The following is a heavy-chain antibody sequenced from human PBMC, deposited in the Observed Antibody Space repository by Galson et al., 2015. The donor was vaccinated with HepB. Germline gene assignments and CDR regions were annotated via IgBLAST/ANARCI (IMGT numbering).Heavy chain of an antibody. CDR2: INPNSGGT. CDR1: GYTFTGYY. V-gene: IGHV1-2*04. D-gene: IGHD4-17*01. Sequence: SCKASGYTFTGYYMHWVRQAPGQGLEWMGWINPNSGGTNYAQKFQGWVTMTRDTSISTAYMELSRLRSDDTAVYYCAREGLVATVTTSNPMYGMDVWGQGTTVTVSS. CDR3: AREGLVATVTTSNPMYGMDV. J-gene: IGHJ6*02.